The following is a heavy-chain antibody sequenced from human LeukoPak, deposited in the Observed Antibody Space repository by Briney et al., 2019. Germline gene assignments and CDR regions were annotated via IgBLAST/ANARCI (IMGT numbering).Heavy chain of an antibody. V-gene: IGHV3-23*01. CDR2: ISGCGGST. CDR1: GFTFSSYA. Sequence: GGSLRLSCAASGFTFSSYAMSWVRQAPGKGLEWVSAISGCGGSTYYAVSVEGLLTLSRHHPKITLYPQKNSVRPEHTAVYYCAKDFEYSSSTRHDLLDSSGYYSDYWGQGTLVTVSS. J-gene: IGHJ4*02. CDR3: AKDFEYSSSTRHDLLDSSGYYSDY. D-gene: IGHD3-22*01.